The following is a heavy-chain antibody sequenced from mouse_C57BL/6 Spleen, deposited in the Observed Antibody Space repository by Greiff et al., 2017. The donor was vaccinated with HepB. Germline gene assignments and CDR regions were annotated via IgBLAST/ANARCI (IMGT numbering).Heavy chain of an antibody. CDR2: IDPNSGGT. Sequence: QVQLQQPGAELVKPGASVKLSCKASGYTFTSYWMHWVKQRPGRGLEWIGRIDPNSGGTKYNEKFKSKATLTVDKPSSTAYMQLSSLISEDSAVYYCAGCRNYYAMDYWGQGTSVTVSS. V-gene: IGHV1-72*01. D-gene: IGHD2-10*01. CDR3: AGCRNYYAMDY. CDR1: GYTFTSYW. J-gene: IGHJ4*01.